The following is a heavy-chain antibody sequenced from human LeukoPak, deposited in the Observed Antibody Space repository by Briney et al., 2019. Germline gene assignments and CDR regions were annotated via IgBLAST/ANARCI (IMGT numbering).Heavy chain of an antibody. CDR2: IRSRLYGGTA. CDR3: SRGMTESGAKYYSDH. CDR1: GFNLADYA. V-gene: IGHV3-49*04. Sequence: GSLRPSCRGSGFNLADYAMSWVRQAPRQGLEWVGLIRSRLYGGTAEYGASVKGRFTVSRDDSQGIAYLQMNSLKTDDTAVYYCSRGMTESGAKYYSDHWGQGTLVTVSS. D-gene: IGHD4/OR15-4a*01. J-gene: IGHJ4*02.